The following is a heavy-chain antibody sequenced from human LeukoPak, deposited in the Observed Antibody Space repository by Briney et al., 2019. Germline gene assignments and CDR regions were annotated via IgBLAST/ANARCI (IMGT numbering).Heavy chain of an antibody. V-gene: IGHV6-1*01. CDR2: TYYRSKWYN. CDR3: ARAGYDFWSGYYYYYYYYMDV. J-gene: IGHJ6*03. CDR1: GDSVSSNIAA. D-gene: IGHD3-3*01. Sequence: SQTLSLTCAISGDSVSSNIAAWNWIRQSPSRGLEWLGRTYYRSKWYNDYAVSVKSRITINPDTSKNQFSLQLNSVTPEDTAVYYCARAGYDFWSGYYYYYYYYMDVWGKGTTVTVSS.